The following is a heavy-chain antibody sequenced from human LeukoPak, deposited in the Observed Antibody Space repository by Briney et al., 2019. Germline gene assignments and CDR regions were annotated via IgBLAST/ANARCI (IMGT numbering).Heavy chain of an antibody. CDR2: IYYSEST. CDR1: GGSISGTTHN. V-gene: IGHV4-39*01. CDR3: ARQGSSSWYGWYFDL. Sequence: SETLSLTCSVSGGSISGTTHNWGWIRQPPGKGLEWIATIYYSESTKKSPSLKSRVTISLDTSRNKFSLKLSSVTAADTAVYYCARQGSSSWYGWYFDLWGRGSLVTVSS. J-gene: IGHJ2*01. D-gene: IGHD6-13*01.